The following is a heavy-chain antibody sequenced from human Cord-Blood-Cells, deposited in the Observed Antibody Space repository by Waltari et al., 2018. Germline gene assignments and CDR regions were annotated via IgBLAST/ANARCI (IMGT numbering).Heavy chain of an antibody. CDR2: IYYSGST. J-gene: IGHJ3*02. V-gene: IGHV4-31*03. Sequence: QVHLQESGPGLVQPSQTLSLTCTVSGGSISSGGSYWSWIRHHPGKGLEWIGYIYYSGSTYYNPSLKSRVTISVDTSKNQFSLKLSSVTAADTAVYYCARDFPDDYSNYDAFDIWGQGTMVTVSS. CDR3: ARDFPDDYSNYDAFDI. D-gene: IGHD4-4*01. CDR1: GGSISSGGSY.